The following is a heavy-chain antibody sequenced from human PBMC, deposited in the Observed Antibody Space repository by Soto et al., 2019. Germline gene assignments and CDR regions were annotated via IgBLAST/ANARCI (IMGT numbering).Heavy chain of an antibody. J-gene: IGHJ4*02. D-gene: IGHD3-16*02. Sequence: GASVKVSCKASGFTFTSSAMQWVRQARGQRLEWIGWIVVGSGNTNYAQKFQERVTITRDMSTSTAYMELSSLRSEDTAVYYCATSLIWGSYRYLDYWGQGTLVTXSS. CDR3: ATSLIWGSYRYLDY. CDR1: GFTFTSSA. CDR2: IVVGSGNT. V-gene: IGHV1-58*02.